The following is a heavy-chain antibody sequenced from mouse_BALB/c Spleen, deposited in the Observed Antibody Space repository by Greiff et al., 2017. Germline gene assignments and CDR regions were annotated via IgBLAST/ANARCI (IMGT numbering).Heavy chain of an antibody. CDR3: TRWGYGPYAMDY. Sequence: GQLKESGTVLARPGASVKMSCKASGYSFTSYWMHWVKQRPGQGLEWIGAIYPGNSDTSYNQKFKGKAKLTAVTSASTAYMELSSLTNEDSAVYYCTRWGYGPYAMDYWGQGTSVTVSS. CDR1: GYSFTSYW. D-gene: IGHD1-1*02. J-gene: IGHJ4*01. V-gene: IGHV1-5*01. CDR2: IYPGNSDT.